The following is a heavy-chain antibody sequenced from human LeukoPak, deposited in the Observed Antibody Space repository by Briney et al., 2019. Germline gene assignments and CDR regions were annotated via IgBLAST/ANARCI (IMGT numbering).Heavy chain of an antibody. Sequence: GGSLRLSCAASGFTFSSYEMNWVRQAPGKGAEGVSYISSSGSTIYYADSVKGRFTISRDNAKNSLYLQMNSLRAEDTAVYYCARVITPYGMDVWGQGTLVTVSS. CDR1: GFTFSSYE. J-gene: IGHJ6*02. V-gene: IGHV3-48*03. CDR3: ARVITPYGMDV. CDR2: ISSSGSTI. D-gene: IGHD3-22*01.